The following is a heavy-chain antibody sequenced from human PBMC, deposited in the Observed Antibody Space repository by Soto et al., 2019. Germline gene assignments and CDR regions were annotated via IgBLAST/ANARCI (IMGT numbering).Heavy chain of an antibody. J-gene: IGHJ4*02. D-gene: IGHD3-10*01. CDR1: GGSISSGGYY. CDR3: ARYGSWSSRDY. Sequence: QVQLQESGPGLVKPSQTLSLTCTVSGGSISSGGYYWSWIRQHPGKGLEWIGYIYYSGSTYYNPSLKSLVTIYVDTSKNQFSLKLSSVTAADTAVYYCARYGSWSSRDYWGQGTLVTVSS. CDR2: IYYSGST. V-gene: IGHV4-31*01.